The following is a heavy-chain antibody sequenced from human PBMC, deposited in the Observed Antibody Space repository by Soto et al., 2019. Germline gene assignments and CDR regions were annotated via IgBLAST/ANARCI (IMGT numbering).Heavy chain of an antibody. CDR1: EFTLSSYA. J-gene: IGHJ5*02. CDR2: ISRDGSVR. Sequence: GGSLDLSCAASEFTLSSYAMPWARQATGKGLEWVAFISRDGSVRYYADSVKGRFTISRDNSKNTLYLQVNNLRPEDTAVYYCARDAVRGVITRLLDPWGQGTLVTVSS. V-gene: IGHV3-30*04. D-gene: IGHD3-10*01. CDR3: ARDAVRGVITRLLDP.